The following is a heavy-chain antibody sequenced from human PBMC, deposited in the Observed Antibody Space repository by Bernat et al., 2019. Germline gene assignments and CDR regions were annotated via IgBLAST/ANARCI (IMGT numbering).Heavy chain of an antibody. CDR3: ARSPRTGDVDS. V-gene: IGHV3-7*03. D-gene: IGHD7-27*01. Sequence: EVQLVESGGGLVQPGESLRLSCAASGFTFSSYWMSWVRQAPGKGLEWVANINQDGSEKYYVDSVKGRFTISRDNAKNSLYLQMNSLRAEDTAVYYCARSPRTGDVDSWGQRTLVTVSS. CDR2: INQDGSEK. J-gene: IGHJ4*02. CDR1: GFTFSSYW.